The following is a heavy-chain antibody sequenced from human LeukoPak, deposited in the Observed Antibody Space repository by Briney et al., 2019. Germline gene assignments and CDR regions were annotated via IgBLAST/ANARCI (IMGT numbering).Heavy chain of an antibody. CDR2: IIPIFGTA. CDR1: GGTFSSYA. Sequence: ASVKVSCKASGGTFSSYAISWVRQAPGQGLEWMGGIIPIFGTANYAQKFQGRVTITADKSTSTAYMELSSLRSEDTAVYYCARGRAITMARGVPQYYFDYWGQGTLVTVSS. D-gene: IGHD3-10*01. V-gene: IGHV1-69*06. CDR3: ARGRAITMARGVPQYYFDY. J-gene: IGHJ4*02.